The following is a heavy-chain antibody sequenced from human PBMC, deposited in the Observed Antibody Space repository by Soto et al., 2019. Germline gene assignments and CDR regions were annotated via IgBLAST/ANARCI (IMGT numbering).Heavy chain of an antibody. CDR2: IFYSRTT. CDR3: ARDSYHYRYTKGMDV. D-gene: IGHD3-16*02. J-gene: IGHJ6*02. CDR1: GASISSGGNY. V-gene: IGHV4-31*03. Sequence: TLSLTCTVSGASISSGGNYWNWLRLHPGKGLEWIGHIFYSRTTNYNPSLKSRVTISGDRSKNQISLNLKSVTAADTAIYYCARDSYHYRYTKGMDVWGLGTTVTVSS.